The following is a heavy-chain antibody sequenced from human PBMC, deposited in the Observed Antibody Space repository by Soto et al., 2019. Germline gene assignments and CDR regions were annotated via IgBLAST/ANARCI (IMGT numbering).Heavy chain of an antibody. Sequence: EVQLVQSGAEVKKPGESLRISSKGSGYSFTSYWISWVRQMPGKGLEWMGRTDPSDSYTDYSPSFQGHVTISADKSISPAYLPCSSRKASHTAMYYWARTAMQSSVYSYGHGGMDVWGQGTTVTVSS. V-gene: IGHV5-10-1*01. CDR2: TDPSDSYT. CDR3: ARTAMQSSVYSYGHGGMDV. D-gene: IGHD5-18*01. CDR1: GYSFTSYW. J-gene: IGHJ6*02.